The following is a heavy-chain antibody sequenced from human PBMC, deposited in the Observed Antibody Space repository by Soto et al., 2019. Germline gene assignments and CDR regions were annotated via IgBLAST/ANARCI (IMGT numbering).Heavy chain of an antibody. CDR3: AKGKNIVVGPGVIDY. CDR2: MSGSHDDHNI. Sequence: EVQLLESGGGLVPRGGSLRLSCLPSGFVFDNYVLTWFRQAPGRGLEGAEGMSGSHDDHNIYYIDSVRGRFTISRDNSKSTVYLDLSHLGADDSAVYYCAKGKNIVVGPGVIDYWGQGTVVTVSS. J-gene: IGHJ4*02. D-gene: IGHD2-2*01. CDR1: GFVFDNYV. V-gene: IGHV3-23*01.